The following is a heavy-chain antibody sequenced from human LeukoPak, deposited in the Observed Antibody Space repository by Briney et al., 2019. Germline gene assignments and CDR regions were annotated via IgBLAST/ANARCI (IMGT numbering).Heavy chain of an antibody. CDR3: ARDLRDYCSSTSCPADY. J-gene: IGHJ4*02. V-gene: IGHV1-18*01. Sequence: GASVKVSCKASGYTFTSYGISWVRQAPGQGLEWMGWISAYNGNTNYAQKLQGRVTITTDKSTNTAYMELRSLRSDDTAVYYCARDLRDYCSSTSCPADYWGQGTLVTVSS. D-gene: IGHD2-2*01. CDR2: ISAYNGNT. CDR1: GYTFTSYG.